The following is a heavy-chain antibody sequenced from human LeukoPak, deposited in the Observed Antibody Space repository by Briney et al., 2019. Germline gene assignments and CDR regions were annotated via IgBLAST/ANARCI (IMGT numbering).Heavy chain of an antibody. V-gene: IGHV3-9*03. CDR1: GFTFDDYA. CDR3: AKDLYSSGWYAIGAFDI. Sequence: HSGGSLRLSCAASGFTFDDYAMHWVRHAPGKGLEWVSGISWNSGSIGYADSVKGRFTISRDNAKNSLYLQMNSLRAEDMALYYCAKDLYSSGWYAIGAFDIWGQGTMVTVSS. D-gene: IGHD6-19*01. J-gene: IGHJ3*02. CDR2: ISWNSGSI.